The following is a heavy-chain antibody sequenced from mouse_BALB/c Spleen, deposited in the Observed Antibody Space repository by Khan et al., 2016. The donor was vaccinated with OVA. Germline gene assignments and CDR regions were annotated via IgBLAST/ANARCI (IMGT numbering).Heavy chain of an antibody. J-gene: IGHJ4*01. CDR2: ITYSGST. CDR1: GYSITTNYA. Sequence: EVKLEESGPGLVKPSQSPSLTCTVTGYSITTNYAWDWIRQFPGNKLEWMGYITYSGSTSYNPYLKSRISITRDTSTNQSFLQLNYVTTEDTATCYCARKNNHGYAVDYWGKGTSGTVAS. D-gene: IGHD1-3*01. CDR3: ARKNNHGYAVDY. V-gene: IGHV3-2*02.